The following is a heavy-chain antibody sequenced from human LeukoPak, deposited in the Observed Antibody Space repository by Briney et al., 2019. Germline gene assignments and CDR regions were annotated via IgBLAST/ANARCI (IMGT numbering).Heavy chain of an antibody. D-gene: IGHD3-10*01. CDR2: ISNDLITI. CDR1: GFTFSDYY. Sequence: GGSLRLSCAASGFTFSDYYMTWIRQAPGKGLEWVAYISNDLITIYYADSVKGRFTISRDNAKNSLFLQMHTLRAEDTAIYYCARGGYYGSGNDFRFDPWGQGTLVTVSS. V-gene: IGHV3-11*01. CDR3: ARGGYYGSGNDFRFDP. J-gene: IGHJ5*02.